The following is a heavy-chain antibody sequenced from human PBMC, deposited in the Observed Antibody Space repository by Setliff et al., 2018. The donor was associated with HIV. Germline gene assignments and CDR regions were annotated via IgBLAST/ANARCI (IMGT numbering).Heavy chain of an antibody. CDR2: INAGNGNT. CDR1: GYTFTSYA. Sequence: ASVKVSCKASGYTFTSYAMHWVRQAPGQRLEWMGWINAGNGNTKYSQKCQGRVTITRDTSASTAYMELSSLRSEDTAVYYCARVGLKHYYYGMDVWGQGTTVTVSS. CDR3: ARVGLKHYYYGMDV. J-gene: IGHJ6*02. D-gene: IGHD3-3*01. V-gene: IGHV1-3*01.